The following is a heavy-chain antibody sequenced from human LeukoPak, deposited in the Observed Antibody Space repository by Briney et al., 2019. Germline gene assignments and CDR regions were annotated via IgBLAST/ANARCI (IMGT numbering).Heavy chain of an antibody. CDR2: IIPILGIA. CDR3: ARSSAGYSSNKLDY. CDR1: GGTFSSYT. J-gene: IGHJ4*02. D-gene: IGHD6-13*01. V-gene: IGHV1-69*02. Sequence: SVKVSCKASGGTFSSYTISWVRQAPGQGLEWMGRIIPILGIANYAQKFQGRVTITADKSTSTAYMELGSLRSGDTAVYYCARSSAGYSSNKLDYWGQGTLVTVSS.